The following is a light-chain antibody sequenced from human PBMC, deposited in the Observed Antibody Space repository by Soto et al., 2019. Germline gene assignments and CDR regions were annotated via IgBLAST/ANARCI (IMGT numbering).Light chain of an antibody. CDR2: GAS. J-gene: IGKJ1*01. CDR3: QQYNNRPRT. V-gene: IGKV3-15*01. CDR1: QSVSSN. Sequence: EIVMTQSPATLSVSPGERATLSCRASQSVSSNLAWSQQKPGQAPRLLLYGASPRATGIPARFSGSGSGTEFTLTISSLQSEDFAVYYCQQYNNRPRTFGQGTKVEIK.